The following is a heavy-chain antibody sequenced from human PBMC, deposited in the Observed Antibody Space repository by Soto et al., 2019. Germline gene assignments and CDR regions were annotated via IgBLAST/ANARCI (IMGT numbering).Heavy chain of an antibody. Sequence: EVQLVESGGGLVQPGRSLRLSCAASGFTFDDYAMHWVRQAPGKGLEWVSGISWNSGSIGYADSVKGRFTISRDNAKNSLYLQMNSLRAEDTALYYCAKDRLGREMDSVDYWGQGTLVTVSS. CDR2: ISWNSGSI. CDR3: AKDRLGREMDSVDY. V-gene: IGHV3-9*01. J-gene: IGHJ4*02. D-gene: IGHD7-27*01. CDR1: GFTFDDYA.